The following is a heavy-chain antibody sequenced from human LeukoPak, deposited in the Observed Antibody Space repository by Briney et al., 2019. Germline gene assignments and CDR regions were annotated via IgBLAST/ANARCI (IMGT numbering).Heavy chain of an antibody. J-gene: IGHJ4*02. CDR3: ASGGSIRYFDWLPPHFDY. CDR2: IYYSGST. CDR1: GGSISSSSYY. V-gene: IGHV4-61*05. Sequence: PSETLSLTCTVSGGSISSSSYYWSWIRQPPGKGLEWIGYIYYSGSTNYNPSLKSRVTISVDTSKNQFSLKLSSVTAADTAVYYCASGGSIRYFDWLPPHFDYWGQGTLVTVSS. D-gene: IGHD3-9*01.